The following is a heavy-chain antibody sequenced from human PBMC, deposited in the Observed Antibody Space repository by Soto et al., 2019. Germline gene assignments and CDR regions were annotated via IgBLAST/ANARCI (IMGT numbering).Heavy chain of an antibody. CDR1: GGSITSGGYY. V-gene: IGHV4-31*03. J-gene: IGHJ4*02. Sequence: QVQLQESGPGLVKPSQTLSLTCTVSGGSITSGGYYWSWIRQHPGKGLEWIGYIYYSGSTYYNPSLTSRVTISVDTSKNQFSLKLSSVTAADTAVYYCARVEQWLDGRYFDYWGQGTLVTVSS. CDR3: ARVEQWLDGRYFDY. D-gene: IGHD6-19*01. CDR2: IYYSGST.